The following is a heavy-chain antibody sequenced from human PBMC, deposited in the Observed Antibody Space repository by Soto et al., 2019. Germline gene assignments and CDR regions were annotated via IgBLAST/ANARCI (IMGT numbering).Heavy chain of an antibody. D-gene: IGHD1-26*01. J-gene: IGHJ6*02. Sequence: SVKVSCKASGGTFSIYAISWVRQAPGQGLEWMGGIIPIFGTANYAQKFQGRVTITADESTSTAYMELSSLRSEDTAVYYCARDSLGATPPMDVWGQGTTVTVSS. CDR2: IIPIFGTA. CDR1: GGTFSIYA. CDR3: ARDSLGATPPMDV. V-gene: IGHV1-69*13.